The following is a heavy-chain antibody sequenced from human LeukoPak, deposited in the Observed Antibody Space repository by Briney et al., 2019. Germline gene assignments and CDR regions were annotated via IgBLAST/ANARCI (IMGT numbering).Heavy chain of an antibody. D-gene: IGHD2-15*01. J-gene: IGHJ5*02. CDR3: AREYSTGFDP. Sequence: GGSLRLSCAAAGFTFSRYWMHWVRQGPGKGLVWVSRINSDGSSTSYADSVKGRFTISRDNAKNTLYLQMNSLRAEDTAVYYCAREYSTGFDPWGQGTLVTVSS. V-gene: IGHV3-74*01. CDR2: INSDGSST. CDR1: GFTFSRYW.